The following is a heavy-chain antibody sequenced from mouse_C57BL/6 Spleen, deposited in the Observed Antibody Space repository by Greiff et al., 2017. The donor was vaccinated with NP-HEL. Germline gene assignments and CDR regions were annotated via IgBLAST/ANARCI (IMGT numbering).Heavy chain of an antibody. Sequence: EVQLQQSGPELVKPGASVKISCKASGYTFTDYYMNWVKQSHGKSLEWIGDINPNHGGTSYNQKFKGKATLTVDKSSSTAYMELRSLTSEDSAVYYCARERGGYFDYWGQGTTLTVSS. CDR1: GYTFTDYY. J-gene: IGHJ2*01. CDR2: INPNHGGT. D-gene: IGHD1-1*02. CDR3: ARERGGYFDY. V-gene: IGHV1-26*01.